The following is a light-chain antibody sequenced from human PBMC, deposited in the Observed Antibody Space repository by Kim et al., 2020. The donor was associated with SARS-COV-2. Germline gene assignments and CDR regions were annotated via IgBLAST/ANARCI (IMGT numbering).Light chain of an antibody. Sequence: EMVLTQSPGTLSLSPGERATLSCRASQSVSSSHLAWYQQKTGQAPRLLIYGASTRATGIPDRFSGSGSGTDFTLNISRLEPEDFAVFDCKKYSSRWTFVQGTKVGIK. V-gene: IGKV3-20*01. CDR3: KKYSSRWT. J-gene: IGKJ1*01. CDR1: QSVSSSH. CDR2: GAS.